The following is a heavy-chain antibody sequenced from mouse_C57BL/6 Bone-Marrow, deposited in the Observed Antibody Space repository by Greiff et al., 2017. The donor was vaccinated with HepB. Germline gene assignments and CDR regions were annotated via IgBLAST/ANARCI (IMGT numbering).Heavy chain of an antibody. CDR2: ISNGGGST. Sequence: EVQGVESGGGLVQPGGSLKLSCAASGFTFSDYYMYWVRQTPEKRLEWVAYISNGGGSTYYPDTVKGRFTISRDNAKNTLYLQMSRLKSEDTAMYYCARQNYGSRGGAMDYWGQGTSVTVSS. D-gene: IGHD1-1*01. J-gene: IGHJ4*01. CDR1: GFTFSDYY. CDR3: ARQNYGSRGGAMDY. V-gene: IGHV5-12*01.